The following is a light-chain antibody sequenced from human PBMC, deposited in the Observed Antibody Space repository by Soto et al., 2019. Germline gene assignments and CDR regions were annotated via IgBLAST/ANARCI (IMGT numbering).Light chain of an antibody. CDR2: GAS. J-gene: IGKJ1*01. CDR3: QQSYRTWT. Sequence: DIQMTQSPSSLSASVGDRVTITCRASQSISSYLNWYQQKPGKAPKLLMYGASSLQSGVPSRFSGSGSGTYFILTFSRLQPEEFATYYCQQSYRTWTFGQGTKVEIK. V-gene: IGKV1-39*01. CDR1: QSISSY.